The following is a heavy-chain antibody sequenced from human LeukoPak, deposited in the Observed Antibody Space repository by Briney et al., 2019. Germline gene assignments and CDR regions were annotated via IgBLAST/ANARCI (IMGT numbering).Heavy chain of an antibody. CDR1: GFTFDNYA. J-gene: IGHJ4*02. CDR3: AKDRESGSYYGKAFDY. V-gene: IGHV3-23*01. Sequence: GSLRLSCAASGFTFDNYAMSWVRQAPGKGLEWVSGISGSGGSTYYADSVKGRFTISRDNSKNTLYLQMNSLRAEDTAVYYCAKDRESGSYYGKAFDYWGQGTLVTVSS. D-gene: IGHD1-26*01. CDR2: ISGSGGST.